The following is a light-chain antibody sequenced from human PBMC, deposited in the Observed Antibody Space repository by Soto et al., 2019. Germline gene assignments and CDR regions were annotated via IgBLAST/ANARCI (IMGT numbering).Light chain of an antibody. J-gene: IGKJ2*01. Sequence: DIQMTQSPSSLSASVGERVTITCRASQSISTYLNWYQHKPGKAPNLLVYAASTLQSGVPSRFSGSGSGTDFILTISSLQPEDSATYYCQQSYSAPYTFGQGTKVEIK. CDR1: QSISTY. CDR2: AAS. CDR3: QQSYSAPYT. V-gene: IGKV1-39*01.